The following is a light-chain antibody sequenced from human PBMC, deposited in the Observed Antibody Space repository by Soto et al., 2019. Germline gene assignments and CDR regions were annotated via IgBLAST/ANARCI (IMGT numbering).Light chain of an antibody. J-gene: IGLJ1*01. CDR1: SSDVGSYNL. CDR3: CSYAGSSTFYV. V-gene: IGLV2-23*01. Sequence: QSALTQPASVSGSPGQSITISCTGTSSDVGSYNLVSWYQQHPGKAPKLMIYEGSKRPSGVSNRFSGSKSGNTASLTISGLQAEDEDDHYCCSYAGSSTFYVFGTGTMVTVL. CDR2: EGS.